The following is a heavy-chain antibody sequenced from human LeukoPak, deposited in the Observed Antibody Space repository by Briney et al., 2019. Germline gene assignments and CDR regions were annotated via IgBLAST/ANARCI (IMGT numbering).Heavy chain of an antibody. Sequence: SETLSLTCTVSGGSISSYYWSWIRQPAGKGLEWIGRIYTSGSTNYNPSLKSRVTISVDTSKNQFSLKLSSVTAADTAVYYCARDQGGSGYYSYYYYMDVWGKGTTVTVSS. V-gene: IGHV4-4*07. D-gene: IGHD3-22*01. CDR1: GGSISSYY. CDR2: IYTSGST. CDR3: ARDQGGSGYYSYYYYMDV. J-gene: IGHJ6*03.